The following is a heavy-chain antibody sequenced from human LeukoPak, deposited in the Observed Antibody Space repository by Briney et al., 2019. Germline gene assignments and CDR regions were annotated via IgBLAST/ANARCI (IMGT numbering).Heavy chain of an antibody. CDR1: GYTFTGYY. D-gene: IGHD3/OR15-3a*01. CDR3: ARDSPLDHHDAFDI. Sequence: ASVKVSCKASGYTFTGYYMHWVRQAPGQGLEWMGWISPNSGGTNYAQKFQGRVTMTRDTSISTAYMELSRLRSDDTAVYYCARDSPLDHHDAFDIWGQGTMVTVSS. J-gene: IGHJ3*02. V-gene: IGHV1-2*02. CDR2: ISPNSGGT.